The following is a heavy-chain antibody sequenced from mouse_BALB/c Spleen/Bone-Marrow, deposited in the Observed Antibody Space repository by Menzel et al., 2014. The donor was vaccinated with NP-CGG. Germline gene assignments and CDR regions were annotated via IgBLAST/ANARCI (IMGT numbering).Heavy chain of an antibody. CDR2: IRSKSNNYAT. CDR1: GFTFNTYA. CDR3: VYGYAMDY. V-gene: IGHV10-1*02. D-gene: IGHD2-2*01. Sequence: DVKLVESGGGLVQPKGSLKLSCAASGFTFNTYAMNWVRQAPGKGLEWVARIRSKSNNYATYYADSVKDRFTISRDDSQSMLYLQMNNLKTEDTAMYYRVYGYAMDYWGQGTSVTVSS. J-gene: IGHJ4*01.